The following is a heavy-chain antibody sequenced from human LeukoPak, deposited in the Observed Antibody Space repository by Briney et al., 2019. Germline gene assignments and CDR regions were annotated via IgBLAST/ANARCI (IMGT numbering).Heavy chain of an antibody. J-gene: IGHJ5*02. Sequence: PSQTLSLTCTVSGVSISSGDYYWSWIRQPPGKGLEWIGYIYYSGSTYYNPSLKSRVTISVDTSKNQFSLKLSSVTAADTAVYYCARGSDCTNGVCYTSNWFDPWGQGTLVTVSS. CDR2: IYYSGST. CDR1: GVSISSGDYY. D-gene: IGHD2-8*01. V-gene: IGHV4-30-4*01. CDR3: ARGSDCTNGVCYTSNWFDP.